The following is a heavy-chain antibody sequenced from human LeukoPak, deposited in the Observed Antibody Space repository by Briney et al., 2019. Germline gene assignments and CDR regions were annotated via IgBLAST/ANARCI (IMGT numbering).Heavy chain of an antibody. V-gene: IGHV3-48*04. J-gene: IGHJ6*03. CDR2: ISSIGSTI. CDR1: GFTFSSYG. Sequence: GRTLRLSCAASGFTFSSYGMSWVRQAPGKGLGWVSYISSIGSTIEYAHSVNGRFTISTDNEKTSLYLQINSLRAEDTAVYYCARDNWNYVSLGNYYYMDVWGKGTTVTVSS. CDR3: ARDNWNYVSLGNYYYMDV. D-gene: IGHD1-7*01.